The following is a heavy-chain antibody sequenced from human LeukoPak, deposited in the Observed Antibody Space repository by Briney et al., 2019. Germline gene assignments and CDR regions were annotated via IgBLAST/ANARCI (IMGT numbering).Heavy chain of an antibody. D-gene: IGHD6-13*01. V-gene: IGHV4-59*08. CDR2: ISDIGSI. Sequence: KPSETLSLTCTVSGGSISSYYWSWIRQPPGKGLEWIAYISDIGSINYNPSLKSRVTISLDTSKNQFSLKLSSVTAADTAVYYCARRSSSWNRDPNWFDPWGQGTLVTVSS. J-gene: IGHJ5*02. CDR1: GGSISSYY. CDR3: ARRSSSWNRDPNWFDP.